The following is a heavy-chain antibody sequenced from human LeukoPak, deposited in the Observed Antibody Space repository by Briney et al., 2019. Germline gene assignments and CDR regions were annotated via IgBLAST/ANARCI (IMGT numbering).Heavy chain of an antibody. CDR3: TRVSKRGTRYSGYDPPGY. CDR2: IRSKAYGGTT. Sequence: GGSLRLSCTASGFTFGDYAMSWFRQAPGKGLEWVGFIRSKAYGGTTEYAASVKGRFTISRDDSKSIAYLQMNSLKTEDTAVYYCTRVSKRGTRYSGYDPPGYWGQGTLVTVSS. CDR1: GFTFGDYA. V-gene: IGHV3-49*03. J-gene: IGHJ4*02. D-gene: IGHD5-12*01.